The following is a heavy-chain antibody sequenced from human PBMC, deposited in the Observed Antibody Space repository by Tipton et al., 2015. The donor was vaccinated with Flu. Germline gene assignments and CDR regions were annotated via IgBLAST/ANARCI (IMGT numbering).Heavy chain of an antibody. Sequence: TLSLTCTVSGGSISSYYWSWIRQPPGKGLEWIGYIYYSGSTNYNPSLKSRVTISVDTSKNQFSLKLSSVTAADTAVYYCARVDVDIVATTDYWSMDVWGQGTTVTVSS. D-gene: IGHD5-12*01. V-gene: IGHV4-59*01. CDR2: IYYSGST. CDR3: ARVDVDIVATTDYWSMDV. J-gene: IGHJ6*02. CDR1: GGSISSYY.